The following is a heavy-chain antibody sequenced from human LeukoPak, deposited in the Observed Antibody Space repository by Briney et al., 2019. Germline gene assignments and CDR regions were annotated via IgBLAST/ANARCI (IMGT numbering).Heavy chain of an antibody. Sequence: GGSLRLSCAASGFTFSSYAMSWVRQAPGKGLEWVPAISGSGGSTYYADSVKGRFTISRDNSKNTLYLQMNSLRAEDTAVYYSAKDGSVVTAIRGAFDIWGQGTMVTVSS. D-gene: IGHD2-21*02. V-gene: IGHV3-23*01. CDR2: ISGSGGST. J-gene: IGHJ3*02. CDR3: AKDGSVVTAIRGAFDI. CDR1: GFTFSSYA.